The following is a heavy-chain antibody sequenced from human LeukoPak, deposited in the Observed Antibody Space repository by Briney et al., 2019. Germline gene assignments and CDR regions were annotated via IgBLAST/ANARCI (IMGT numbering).Heavy chain of an antibody. CDR3: ARGSRAATKAFDI. D-gene: IGHD2-15*01. CDR2: INHSGST. V-gene: IGHV4-34*01. Sequence: SETLSLTCAVYGGSFSGYYWSWIRQPPGKGLEWIGEINHSGSTNYNPSLKSRVTILVDTSKNQFSLKLSSVTAADTAVYYCARGSRAATKAFDIWGQGTMVTVSS. CDR1: GGSFSGYY. J-gene: IGHJ3*02.